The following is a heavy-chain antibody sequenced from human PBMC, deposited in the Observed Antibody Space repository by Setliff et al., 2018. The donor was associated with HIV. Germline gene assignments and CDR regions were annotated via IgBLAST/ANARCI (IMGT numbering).Heavy chain of an antibody. D-gene: IGHD3-22*01. V-gene: IGHV4-39*07. CDR3: ARDGSGYYYDY. CDR2: FYYSGST. Sequence: SETLSLTCVVSGDSISRSRYYWGWIRQPPGKGLEWIGSFYYSGSTSYNPSLKGRVTISVDTSKNQFSLKLISVTAADTAVYYCARDGSGYYYDYWGQGKLVTVSS. J-gene: IGHJ4*02. CDR1: GDSISRSRYY.